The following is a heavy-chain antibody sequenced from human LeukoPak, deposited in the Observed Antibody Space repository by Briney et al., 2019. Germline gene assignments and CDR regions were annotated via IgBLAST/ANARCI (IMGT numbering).Heavy chain of an antibody. V-gene: IGHV3-23*01. CDR1: GFTLSPYA. J-gene: IGHJ4*02. Sequence: GGSLRLSCEASGFTLSPYAMTWVRQAPGKGLEWVSSLSGTGASAYYADSVKGRFIISRDNSKNTLYLQMNSLRDEDTAVYYCAKGQDTYGHPFDYWGQGTLVTVSS. CDR3: AKGQDTYGHPFDY. D-gene: IGHD5-18*01. CDR2: LSGTGASA.